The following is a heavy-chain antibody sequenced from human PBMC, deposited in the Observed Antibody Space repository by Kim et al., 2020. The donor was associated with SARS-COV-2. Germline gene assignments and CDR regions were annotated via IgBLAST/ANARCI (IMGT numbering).Heavy chain of an antibody. CDR3: ARGEAAAGTGYYYYYGMDV. V-gene: IGHV3-21*04. CDR1: GFTFSSYS. Sequence: GGSLRLSCAASGFTFSSYSMNWVRQAPGKGLEWVSSISSSSSYIYYADSVKGRFTISRDNAKNSLYLQMNSLRAEDTAVYYCARGEAAAGTGYYYYYGMDVWGQGTTVTVSS. D-gene: IGHD6-13*01. CDR2: ISSSSSYI. J-gene: IGHJ6*02.